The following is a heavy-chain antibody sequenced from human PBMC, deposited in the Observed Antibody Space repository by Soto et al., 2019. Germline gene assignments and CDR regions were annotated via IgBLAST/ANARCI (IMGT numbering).Heavy chain of an antibody. CDR1: GFTFRSYG. V-gene: IGHV3-30*18. CDR3: AKGALSRGYYTPVGSSDHFDY. D-gene: IGHD5-18*01. CDR2: ISYDGNKM. Sequence: QVQLVESGGGVAQPGRSLRLSCAASGFTFRSYGMHWVRQAPGKGLEWVASISYDGNKMYYADSVKGRFTVSRDNSWNTVFLQMDGLRAEDTAVYYCAKGALSRGYYTPVGSSDHFDYWGQGTLVTVSS. J-gene: IGHJ4*02.